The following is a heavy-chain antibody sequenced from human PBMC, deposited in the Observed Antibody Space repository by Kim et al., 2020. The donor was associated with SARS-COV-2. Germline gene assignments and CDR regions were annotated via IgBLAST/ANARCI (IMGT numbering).Heavy chain of an antibody. CDR3: TTAVAGL. Sequence: DGGTTDYAEPVKGRFTISRDDSKNTLYLQMNSLKTEDTAVYYCTTAVAGLWGQGTLVTVSS. CDR2: DGGTT. D-gene: IGHD6-19*01. J-gene: IGHJ4*02. V-gene: IGHV3-15*01.